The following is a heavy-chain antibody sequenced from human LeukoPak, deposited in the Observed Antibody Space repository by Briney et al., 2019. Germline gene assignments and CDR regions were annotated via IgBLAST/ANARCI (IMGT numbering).Heavy chain of an antibody. Sequence: SETLSLTCIVSGASISSRGYYWGWIRQPPGKGLEWIGYIYYIGSTNYNPSLKSRVSISVDTSKNQFSLKLSSVTAADTAVYYCARETYCAADCYSGFDFWGQGTLVTVSS. D-gene: IGHD2-21*02. J-gene: IGHJ4*02. V-gene: IGHV4-61*08. CDR2: IYYIGST. CDR1: GASISSRGYY. CDR3: ARETYCAADCYSGFDF.